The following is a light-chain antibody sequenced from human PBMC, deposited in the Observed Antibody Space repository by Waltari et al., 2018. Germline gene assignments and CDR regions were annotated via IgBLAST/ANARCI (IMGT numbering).Light chain of an antibody. CDR2: WAS. CDR1: QSVLYSSNNKNY. CDR3: QQYLSTPPT. V-gene: IGKV4-1*01. J-gene: IGKJ1*01. Sequence: DIVMTQSPDSLAVSLGERATINCKSSQSVLYSSNNKNYLAWYQQKPGQPPKLLIYWASTRETGGPDRFSGSGSGTDYTLTISSLQAEDGAVYYCQQYLSTPPTFGQGTKVEIK.